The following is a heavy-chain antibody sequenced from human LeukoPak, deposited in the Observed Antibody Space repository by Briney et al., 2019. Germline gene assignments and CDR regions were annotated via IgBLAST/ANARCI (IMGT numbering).Heavy chain of an antibody. CDR1: GGSIRSSYYY. V-gene: IGHV4-39*07. D-gene: IGHD3-22*01. J-gene: IGHJ6*02. Sequence: SETLSLTCTVSGGSIRSSYYYWGWIRQPPGKGLEWIGSIYDSGSTYYNPSLKSRVTISVDTSKNQFSLKLSSVTAADTAVYYCARDVVINYYYGMDVWGQGTTVTVSS. CDR2: IYDSGST. CDR3: ARDVVINYYYGMDV.